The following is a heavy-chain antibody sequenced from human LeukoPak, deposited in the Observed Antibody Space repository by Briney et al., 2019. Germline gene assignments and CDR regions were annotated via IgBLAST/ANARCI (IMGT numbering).Heavy chain of an antibody. CDR3: ARGNCTNGVCAFDY. CDR2: INHSGST. Sequence: SETLSLTCAVYGGSFSAYYWSWIRQPPGKGLEWIGEINHSGSTNYNPSLKSRVTISVDTSKNQFSLKLSSVTAADTAVYYCARGNCTNGVCAFDYWGQGTLVTVSS. J-gene: IGHJ4*02. CDR1: GGSFSAYY. V-gene: IGHV4-34*01. D-gene: IGHD2-8*01.